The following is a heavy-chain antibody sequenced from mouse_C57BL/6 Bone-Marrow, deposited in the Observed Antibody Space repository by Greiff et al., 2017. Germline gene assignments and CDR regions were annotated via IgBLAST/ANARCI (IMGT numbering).Heavy chain of an antibody. CDR1: GYTFTSYW. V-gene: IGHV1-74*01. D-gene: IGHD1-1*01. Sequence: QVQLQQPGAELVKPGASVKVSCKASGYTFTSYWMHWVKQRPGQGLEWIGRIHPSDSDTNYNQKFKGKATLTVDQSSSTAYMQLSSLTSEDSAVYYGAMESLYCYGSSYRYCEGWGTGTTVTVSS. J-gene: IGHJ1*03. CDR2: IHPSDSDT. CDR3: AMESLYCYGSSYRYCEG.